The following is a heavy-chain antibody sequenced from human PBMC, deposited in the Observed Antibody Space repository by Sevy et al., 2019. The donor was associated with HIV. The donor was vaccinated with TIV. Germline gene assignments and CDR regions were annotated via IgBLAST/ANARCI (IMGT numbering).Heavy chain of an antibody. V-gene: IGHV1-69*13. Sequence: ASVKVSCKASGGIFRTNAFSWVRQAPGQGLEWMGGIIPVLGTVNYARMFQGRVTITADESTKTVYMELSSLRSEDTAVYYCARWGGNGWYYFDYWGQETLVTVSS. CDR3: ARWGGNGWYYFDY. CDR1: GGIFRTNA. CDR2: IIPVLGTV. D-gene: IGHD6-19*01. J-gene: IGHJ4*02.